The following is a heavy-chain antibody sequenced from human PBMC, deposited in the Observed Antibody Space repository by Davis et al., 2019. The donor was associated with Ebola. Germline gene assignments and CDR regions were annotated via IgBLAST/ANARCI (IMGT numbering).Heavy chain of an antibody. J-gene: IGHJ5*02. CDR3: ARLTLLGLFDP. D-gene: IGHD2-8*02. CDR1: GGSVSSGSYY. V-gene: IGHV4-61*01. Sequence: PSETLSLTCTVSGGSVSSGSYYWSWIRQPPGKGLEWIGYIYYSGSTNYNPSLKSRVTISVDTSKNQFSLKLSSVTAADTAVYYCARLTLLGLFDPWGQGTLVTVSS. CDR2: IYYSGST.